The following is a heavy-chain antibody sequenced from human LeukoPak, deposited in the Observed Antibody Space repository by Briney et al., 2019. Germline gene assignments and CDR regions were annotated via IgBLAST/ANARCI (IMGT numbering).Heavy chain of an antibody. CDR1: GFTFSDYY. V-gene: IGHV3-11*01. D-gene: IGHD1-20*01. J-gene: IGHJ3*02. Sequence: GGSLRLSCAASGFTFSDYYMSWIRQAPGRGLEWVSYISSSGSTIYYADSVRGRFTISRDNAKNSLYLQMNSLRAEDTAVYYCARAGITHAFDIWGQGTMVTVSS. CDR2: ISSSGSTI. CDR3: ARAGITHAFDI.